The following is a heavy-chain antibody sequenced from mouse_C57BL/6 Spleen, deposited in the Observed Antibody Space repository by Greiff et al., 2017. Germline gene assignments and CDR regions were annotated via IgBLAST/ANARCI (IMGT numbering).Heavy chain of an antibody. J-gene: IGHJ4*01. Sequence: EVQLQESGPVLVKPGASVKMSCKASGYTFTDYYMNWVKQSHGKSLEWIGVINPYNGGTSYNQKFKGKATLTVDKSSSTACMELNSLTSEDSAVYYCARSGDVDAMDYWGQGTSVTVSS. CDR1: GYTFTDYY. D-gene: IGHD3-3*01. CDR2: INPYNGGT. V-gene: IGHV1-19*01. CDR3: ARSGDVDAMDY.